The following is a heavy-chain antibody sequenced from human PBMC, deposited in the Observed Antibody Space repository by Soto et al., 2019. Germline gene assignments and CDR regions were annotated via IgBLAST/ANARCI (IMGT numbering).Heavy chain of an antibody. V-gene: IGHV4-4*07. CDR3: ARDRGEYTSSWFWYFSH. CDR2: LNVAGTI. CDR1: GASISSFN. Sequence: PETLSLTCSVSGASISSFNWNWVRQPAGKGPEWVGRLNVAGTINYNPSLKSRITMSMDTSKNQISLHLRSVTAADTAIYYCARDRGEYTSSWFWYFSHCGHGTLVT. D-gene: IGHD6-13*01. J-gene: IGHJ2*01.